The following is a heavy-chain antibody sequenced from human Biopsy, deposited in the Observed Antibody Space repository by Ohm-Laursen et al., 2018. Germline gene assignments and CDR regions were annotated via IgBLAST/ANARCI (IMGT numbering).Heavy chain of an antibody. D-gene: IGHD3-22*01. CDR1: GGSLSSYY. J-gene: IGHJ3*02. CDR2: IYNTGST. Sequence: SDTLSLTCTVSGGSLSSYYWSWIRQPAGKALGWIGRIYNTGSTNYNPSLQSRVTMPVDTSKNQFSLKMSSVAAADTAVYYCARDLPYYENSGYGAFDMWGQGTMVTVSS. CDR3: ARDLPYYENSGYGAFDM. V-gene: IGHV4-4*07.